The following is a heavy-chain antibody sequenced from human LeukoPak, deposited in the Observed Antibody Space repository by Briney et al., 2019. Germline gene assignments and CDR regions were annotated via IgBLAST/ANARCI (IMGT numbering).Heavy chain of an antibody. CDR1: GGTFSSYA. CDR3: ARDQSYDSSGYYLVRAFDI. D-gene: IGHD3-22*01. Sequence: GASVKVSCKASGGTFSSYAISWVRQAPGQGLEWMGGIIPTFGTANYAQKFQGRVTITADESTSTAYMELSSLRSEDTAVYYCARDQSYDSSGYYLVRAFDIWGQGTMVTVSS. V-gene: IGHV1-69*13. CDR2: IIPTFGTA. J-gene: IGHJ3*02.